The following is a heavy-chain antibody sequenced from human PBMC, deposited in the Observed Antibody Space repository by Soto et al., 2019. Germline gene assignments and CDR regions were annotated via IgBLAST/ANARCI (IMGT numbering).Heavy chain of an antibody. CDR1: GGSISSYY. CDR3: ARDMTGQWLVSTPYYGMDV. V-gene: IGHV4-4*07. Sequence: QVQLQESGPGLVKPSETLSLTCTVSGGSISSYYWSWIRQPAGKGLEWIGRIYTSGSTNYNTSLKSRFTMSVDTSKNQVALKLSSVTAADTAVYYCARDMTGQWLVSTPYYGMDVWGQGTTVTVSS. CDR2: IYTSGST. D-gene: IGHD6-19*01. J-gene: IGHJ6*02.